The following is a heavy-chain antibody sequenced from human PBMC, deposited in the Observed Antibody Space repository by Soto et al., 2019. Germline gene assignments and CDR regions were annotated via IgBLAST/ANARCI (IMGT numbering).Heavy chain of an antibody. CDR1: GGSISSSNW. CDR2: IYHSGST. Sequence: SETLSLTCAVSGGSISSSNWWSWVRQPPGKGLEWIGEIYHSGSTYYNPSLKSRVTISVDTSKNQFSLKLSSVTAADTAVYYCAASCVGCGGFNYYGMDVWGQGTTVTVSS. J-gene: IGHJ6*02. CDR3: AASCVGCGGFNYYGMDV. V-gene: IGHV4-4*02. D-gene: IGHD2-21*01.